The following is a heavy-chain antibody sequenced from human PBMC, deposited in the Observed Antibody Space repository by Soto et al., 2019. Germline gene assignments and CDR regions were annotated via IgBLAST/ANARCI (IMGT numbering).Heavy chain of an antibody. Sequence: EVQLVESGGGLVQPGRSLRLSCAASGFTFDDYAMHWVRQAPGKGLEWVSGISRNGGSIGYADSVKGRFTISRDNAKNSLYLQMNSLRAEDTALYYCANDKEYSSSWRHFDYWGQGTLVTVAS. CDR3: ANDKEYSSSWRHFDY. CDR2: ISRNGGSI. V-gene: IGHV3-9*01. J-gene: IGHJ4*02. CDR1: GFTFDDYA. D-gene: IGHD6-13*01.